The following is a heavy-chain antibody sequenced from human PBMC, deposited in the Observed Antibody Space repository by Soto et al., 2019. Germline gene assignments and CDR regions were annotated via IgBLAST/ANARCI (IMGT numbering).Heavy chain of an antibody. CDR2: IIPNFGTA. J-gene: IGHJ6*03. Sequence: SVKVSCKASGGTFSSYAISWVRQAPGQGLEWMGGIIPNFGTANYAQKFQGRVTITTDTSTSTAYMELRSLRSDDTAVYYCARVEGTVTYYYYYYMDVWGKGTTVTVSS. D-gene: IGHD4-4*01. CDR3: ARVEGTVTYYYYYYMDV. V-gene: IGHV1-69*05. CDR1: GGTFSSYA.